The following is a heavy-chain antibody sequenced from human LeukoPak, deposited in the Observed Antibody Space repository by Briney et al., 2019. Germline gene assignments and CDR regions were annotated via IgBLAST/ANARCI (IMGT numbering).Heavy chain of an antibody. J-gene: IGHJ6*03. CDR2: ISGSGGST. D-gene: IGHD6-6*01. Sequence: GGTLRLSCAASGFTFSSCAMSWVRQAPGKGLEWVSAISGSGGSTYYADSVKGRFTISRDNSKNTLYLQMNSLRAEDTAVYYCANIAAPPTYYYYYYMDVWGKGTTVTVSS. CDR1: GFTFSSCA. CDR3: ANIAAPPTYYYYYYMDV. V-gene: IGHV3-23*01.